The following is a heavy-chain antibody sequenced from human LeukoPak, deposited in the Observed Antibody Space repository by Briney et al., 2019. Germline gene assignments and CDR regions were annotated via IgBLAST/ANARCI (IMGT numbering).Heavy chain of an antibody. J-gene: IGHJ4*02. D-gene: IGHD3-3*01. V-gene: IGHV3-30-3*01. CDR3: ARSIEWSPLDY. CDR1: GFTFSSYA. Sequence: GGSLRLSCAASGFTFSSYAMHWVRQAPGKGLEWVAVISYDGSNKYYADSVKGRFTISRDNSKNTLYLQMNSLRAEDTAVYYCARSIEWSPLDYWGQGTLVTVSS. CDR2: ISYDGSNK.